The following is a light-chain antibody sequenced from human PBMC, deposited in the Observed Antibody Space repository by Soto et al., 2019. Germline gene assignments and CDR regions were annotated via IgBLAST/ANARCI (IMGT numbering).Light chain of an antibody. CDR2: GAS. V-gene: IGKV3-20*01. J-gene: IGKJ5*01. CDR1: QSVSSN. CDR3: QQYGGFPIT. Sequence: EIVMTQSPATLSVSPGERATLSCRASQSVSSNLAWYQQKPGQAPGLLIYGASIRATGSPDRFSGGGSGTDFTLTISRLEPGDFAVYFCQQYGGFPITLGQGTRLEIK.